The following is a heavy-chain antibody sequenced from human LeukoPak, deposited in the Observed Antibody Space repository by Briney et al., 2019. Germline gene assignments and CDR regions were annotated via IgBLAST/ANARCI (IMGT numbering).Heavy chain of an antibody. J-gene: IGHJ4*02. D-gene: IGHD1-26*01. CDR2: IIPIFGTA. Sequence: SVKVSCKASGGTFSSYAISWVRQAPGQGLEWMGGIIPIFGTASYAQKFQGGVTITADESTSTAYMELSSLRSEDTAVYYCARVSSGSYLGPFDYWGQGTLVTVSS. CDR1: GGTFSSYA. CDR3: ARVSSGSYLGPFDY. V-gene: IGHV1-69*13.